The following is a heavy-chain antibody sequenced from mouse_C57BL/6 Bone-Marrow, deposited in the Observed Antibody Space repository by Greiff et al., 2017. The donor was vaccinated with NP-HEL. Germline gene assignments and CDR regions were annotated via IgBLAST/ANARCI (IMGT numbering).Heavy chain of an antibody. V-gene: IGHV3-6*01. CDR2: ISYDGSN. D-gene: IGHD2-3*01. CDR1: GYSITSGYY. CDR3: ARGDGYYAAMDY. J-gene: IGHJ4*01. Sequence: EVQLQESGPGLVKPSQSLSLTCSVTGYSITSGYYWNWIRQFPGNKLEWMGYISYDGSNNYNPSLKNRISITRDTSKNQFFLKLNSVTTEDTATYYCARGDGYYAAMDYWGQGTSVTVSS.